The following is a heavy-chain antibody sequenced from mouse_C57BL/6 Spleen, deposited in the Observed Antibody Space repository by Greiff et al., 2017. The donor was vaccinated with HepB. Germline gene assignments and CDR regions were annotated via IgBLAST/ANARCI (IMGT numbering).Heavy chain of an antibody. D-gene: IGHD2-4*01. CDR3: ARGRDYDEEFAY. J-gene: IGHJ3*01. V-gene: IGHV1-7*01. CDR1: GYTFTSYW. CDR2: INPSSGYT. Sequence: VQLQQSGAELAKPGASVKLSCKASGYTFTSYWMHWVKQTPGQGLEWIGYINPSSGYTKYEQKFKDKATFTADKSSSTAYMQLSSLTSEDSAGEYCARGRDYDEEFAYWGQGTLVTVSA.